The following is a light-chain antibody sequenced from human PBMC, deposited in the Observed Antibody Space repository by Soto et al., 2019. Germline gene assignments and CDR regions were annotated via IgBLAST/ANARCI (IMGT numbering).Light chain of an antibody. CDR1: QSVSSKY. Sequence: EVVLTQSPGTLSLSPGERATLSCRASQSVSSKYLAWYQKKPGQAPRFLIYGASSRATGIPDRLSGSGSGTDFTLTITRLEPEDFAVYYCQHYGSSPPITFGQGTQLEIK. J-gene: IGKJ5*01. CDR3: QHYGSSPPIT. V-gene: IGKV3-20*01. CDR2: GAS.